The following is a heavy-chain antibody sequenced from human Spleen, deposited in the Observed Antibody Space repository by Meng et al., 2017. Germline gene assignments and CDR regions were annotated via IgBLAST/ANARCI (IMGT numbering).Heavy chain of an antibody. D-gene: IGHD4-11*01. Sequence: QVQPPELGGGRLKPSETLALICVVSGGSFSDYYWSWIRQPPGKGLEWIGEINHSGSTNYNPSPESRATISVDTSQNNLSLKLSSVTAADSAGYYCARGPTTMAHDFDYWGQGTLVTVSS. CDR2: INHSGST. CDR1: GGSFSDYY. V-gene: IGHV4-34*02. CDR3: ARGPTTMAHDFDY. J-gene: IGHJ4*02.